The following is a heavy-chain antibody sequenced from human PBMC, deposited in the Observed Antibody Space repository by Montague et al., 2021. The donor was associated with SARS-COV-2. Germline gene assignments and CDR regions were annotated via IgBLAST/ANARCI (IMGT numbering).Heavy chain of an antibody. CDR2: IYSGGDST. J-gene: IGHJ4*02. Sequence: SLRLSCAASGFSFSGYAMNWVRQAPGKGLEWISVIYSGGDSTYYADSVRGRFTISRDDSKNTLFLHLNNLSAEDTAIYYCAKPGPFAFYFEFWGQGTLVTVSS. V-gene: IGHV3-23*03. CDR1: GFSFSGYA. D-gene: IGHD3-10*01. CDR3: AKPGPFAFYFEF.